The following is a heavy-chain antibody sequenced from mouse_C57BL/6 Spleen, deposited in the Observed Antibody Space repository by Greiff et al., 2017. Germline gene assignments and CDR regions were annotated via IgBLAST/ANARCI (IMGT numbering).Heavy chain of an antibody. CDR3: VRHLGGMDY. Sequence: EVKVEESGGGLVQPKGSLKLSCAASGFSFNTYAMNWVRQAPGKGLEWVARIRSKSNNYATYYADSVKDRFTISRDDSESMLYLQMNNLKTEDTAMYYCVRHLGGMDYWGQGTSVTVSS. CDR2: IRSKSNNYAT. V-gene: IGHV10-1*01. J-gene: IGHJ4*01. CDR1: GFSFNTYA.